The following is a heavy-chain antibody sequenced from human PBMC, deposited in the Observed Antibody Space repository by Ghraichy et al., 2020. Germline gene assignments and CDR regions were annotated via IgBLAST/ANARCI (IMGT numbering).Heavy chain of an antibody. CDR3: VKGSLRFLEWLSRSINY. CDR1: GFTFSSYA. Sequence: GEYLNISCSASGFTFSSYAMHWVRQAPGKGLEYVSAISSNGGSTYYADSVKGRFTISRDNSKNTLYLQMSSLRAKDTAVYYCVKGSLRFLEWLSRSINYWGQGTLVTVSS. D-gene: IGHD3-3*01. CDR2: ISSNGGST. V-gene: IGHV3-64D*06. J-gene: IGHJ4*02.